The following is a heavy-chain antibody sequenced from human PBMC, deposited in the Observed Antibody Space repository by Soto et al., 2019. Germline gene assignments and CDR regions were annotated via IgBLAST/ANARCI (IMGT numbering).Heavy chain of an antibody. J-gene: IGHJ5*02. CDR2: IIPIFGTA. V-gene: IGHV1-69*13. Sequence: SVKVSCKASGGTFSSYAISWVRQAPGQGLEWMGGIIPIFGTANYAQKFQGRVTITADESTSTAYMELSSLRSEDTAVYYCASQGATHQNYYASTGYYKNCFDTWGQGTLVTVSS. D-gene: IGHD3-22*01. CDR3: ASQGATHQNYYASTGYYKNCFDT. CDR1: GGTFSSYA.